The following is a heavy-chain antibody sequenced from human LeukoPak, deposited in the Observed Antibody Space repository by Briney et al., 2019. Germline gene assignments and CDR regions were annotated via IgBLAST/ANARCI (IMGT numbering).Heavy chain of an antibody. V-gene: IGHV1-69*06. CDR1: GGTFSSYA. Sequence: SVKVSCKASGGTFSSYAISWVRQAPGQGLEWMGGIIPIFGTANYAQKFQGRVTITADKSTSTVYMELSSLRSEDTAVYYCARPKLAYDSSGCSFDYWGQGTLVTVSS. CDR2: IIPIFGTA. J-gene: IGHJ4*02. CDR3: ARPKLAYDSSGCSFDY. D-gene: IGHD3-22*01.